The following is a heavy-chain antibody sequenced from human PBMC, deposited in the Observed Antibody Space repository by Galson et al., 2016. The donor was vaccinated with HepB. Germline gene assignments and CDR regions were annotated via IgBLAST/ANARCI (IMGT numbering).Heavy chain of an antibody. D-gene: IGHD4-11*01. CDR1: GFSLSTSRAG. V-gene: IGHV2-5*01. Sequence: PALVKPTQTLTLTCTFSGFSLSTSRAGVGWIRQSPGKALEWLAVIYWNDEKHYSPSLKSRLTITKDTSKNQVVLTMTNMDPVDTATYFRAHRQQYLGENDYNNYGFDYWGQGTLVTVSS. J-gene: IGHJ4*02. CDR2: IYWNDEK. CDR3: AHRQQYLGENDYNNYGFDY.